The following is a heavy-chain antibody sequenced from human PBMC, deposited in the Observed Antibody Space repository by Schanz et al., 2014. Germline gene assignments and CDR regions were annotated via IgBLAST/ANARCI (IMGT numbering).Heavy chain of an antibody. J-gene: IGHJ6*02. CDR3: ARARFTGYYMDV. CDR2: RPYSGGT. D-gene: IGHD3-9*01. Sequence: QLQLQESGPGLVKPSETLSLTCTVSGDSISSESFYWGWIRQPPGKGLEWIGSRPYSGGTYYNPSLKSRVSISVDTSKNQFSLKLSSVTAADTAVYYCARARFTGYYMDVWGQGTAVTVSS. CDR1: GDSISSESFY. V-gene: IGHV4-39*07.